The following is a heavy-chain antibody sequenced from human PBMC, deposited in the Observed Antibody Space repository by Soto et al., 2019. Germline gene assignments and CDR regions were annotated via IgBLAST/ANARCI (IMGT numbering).Heavy chain of an antibody. Sequence: GGSLRLSCAASGFTFSSYGMHWVRQAPGKGLEWVAVISYDGSNKYYADSVKGRFTISRDNSKNTLYLQMNSLRAEDTAVYYCAKDQAAPSSPDYWGQGTLVTVSS. CDR1: GFTFSSYG. CDR2: ISYDGSNK. V-gene: IGHV3-30*18. D-gene: IGHD6-13*01. J-gene: IGHJ4*02. CDR3: AKDQAAPSSPDY.